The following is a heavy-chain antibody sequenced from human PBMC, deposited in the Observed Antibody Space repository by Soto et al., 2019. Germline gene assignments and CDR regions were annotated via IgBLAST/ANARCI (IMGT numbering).Heavy chain of an antibody. J-gene: IGHJ2*01. Sequence: QLQLQESGPGLVKPSETLSLTCTVSGGSISSSSYYWGWIRQPPGKGLEWIGSIYYSGSTYYNPSLKSRVTISVDTSKNQFSLKLSSVTAADTAVYYCARQEYYDSSGYYHYWYFDLWGRGTLVTVSS. D-gene: IGHD3-22*01. V-gene: IGHV4-39*01. CDR1: GGSISSSSYY. CDR3: ARQEYYDSSGYYHYWYFDL. CDR2: IYYSGST.